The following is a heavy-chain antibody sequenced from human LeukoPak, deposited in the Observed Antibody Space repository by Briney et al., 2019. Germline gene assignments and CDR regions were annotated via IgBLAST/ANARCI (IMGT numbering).Heavy chain of an antibody. D-gene: IGHD3-22*01. CDR1: GGSISSYY. J-gene: IGHJ3*02. CDR2: IYYSGST. CDR3: ASSKPEYYYDSSESFDI. V-gene: IGHV4-59*08. Sequence: PSETLSLTCTVSGGSISSYYWSWIRQPPGKGLEWIGYIYYSGSTNYNPSLKSRVTISVDTSKNQFSLKLSSVTAADTAVYYCASSKPEYYYDSSESFDIWGQGTMVTVSS.